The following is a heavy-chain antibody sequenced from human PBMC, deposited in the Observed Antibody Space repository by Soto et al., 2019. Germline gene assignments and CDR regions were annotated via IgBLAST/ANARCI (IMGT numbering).Heavy chain of an antibody. V-gene: IGHV4-61*03. J-gene: IGHJ6*02. Sequence: QVQLQESGPGLVKPSETLSLTCTVSGGSVSSRSHYWSWIRQPPGKGLEWIGYIYYSGSTKYNPSLRSRVTISVDTSKNHFSLKVSSVTAADTAVYYCARDFCGGACSDDYYYYAMDVWGQGTTVTVSS. D-gene: IGHD2-21*02. CDR2: IYYSGST. CDR1: GGSVSSRSHY. CDR3: ARDFCGGACSDDYYYYAMDV.